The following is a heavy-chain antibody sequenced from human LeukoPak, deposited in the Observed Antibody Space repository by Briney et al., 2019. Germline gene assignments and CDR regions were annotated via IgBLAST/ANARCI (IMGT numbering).Heavy chain of an antibody. CDR3: ARKGSGGSYFDAFDI. D-gene: IGHD1-26*01. CDR1: GFAFDSYE. CDR2: ISSSGSIK. V-gene: IGHV3-48*03. Sequence: GGSLRLSCIASGFAFDSYEMNWVRQAPGKGLEWVSYISSSGSIKHYADSVKGRFTISRDNAKNSLYLQMNSLRAEDTAVYYCARKGSGGSYFDAFDIWGQGTMVTVSS. J-gene: IGHJ3*02.